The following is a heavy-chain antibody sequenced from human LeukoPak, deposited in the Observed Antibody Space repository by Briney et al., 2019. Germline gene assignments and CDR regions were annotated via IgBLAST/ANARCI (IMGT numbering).Heavy chain of an antibody. CDR2: IWYDGSNK. D-gene: IGHD3-10*01. CDR3: ARRGAVEYYGSGSYPLDY. Sequence: PGGSLRLSCAASGFTFSSYGMHWVRQAPGKGLEWVAVIWYDGSNKYYADSVKGRFTISRDNSKNTLYLQMNSLRAEDTAVYYCARRGAVEYYGSGSYPLDYWGQGTLVTVSS. CDR1: GFTFSSYG. J-gene: IGHJ4*02. V-gene: IGHV3-33*01.